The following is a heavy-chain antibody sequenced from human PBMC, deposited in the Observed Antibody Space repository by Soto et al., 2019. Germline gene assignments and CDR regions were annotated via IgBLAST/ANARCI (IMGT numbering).Heavy chain of an antibody. CDR1: GFTFSSFS. CDR2: ISSSTTYI. Sequence: EVQLVESGGGLVKPGGSLRLSCAASGFTFSSFSMNWVRQAPGKGLEWVSSISSSTTYIYYADSVKGRFTISRDNAKNSLYLQTTSLRAEDTAVYYCARERTTYYFDSSGSNREFQHWGQGTLVTVSS. J-gene: IGHJ1*01. D-gene: IGHD3-22*01. CDR3: ARERTTYYFDSSGSNREFQH. V-gene: IGHV3-21*01.